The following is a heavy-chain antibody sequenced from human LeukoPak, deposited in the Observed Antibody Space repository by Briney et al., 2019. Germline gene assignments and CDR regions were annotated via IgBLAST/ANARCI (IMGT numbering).Heavy chain of an antibody. CDR3: ARDLRKSADYYFDY. D-gene: IGHD2-21*02. CDR2: ISSDGRDK. J-gene: IGHJ4*02. Sequence: GGSLRLSCAASGFTFSNYAIHWVRQAPGKELEWVAVISSDGRDKHYADSVKGRFTISRDNSKNTLYLQMNSLRTEDTAIYYCARDLRKSADYYFDYWGQGSLVTVSS. V-gene: IGHV3-30*04. CDR1: GFTFSNYA.